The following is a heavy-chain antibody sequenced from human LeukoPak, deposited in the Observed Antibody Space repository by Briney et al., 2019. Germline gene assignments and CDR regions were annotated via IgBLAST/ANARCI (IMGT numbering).Heavy chain of an antibody. Sequence: SVKVSCKAPGYTFTNYYIHLVRQAPVQRLEWTGINSPSGGSTSYAQKFQGRVTMTRDTSTSTVYIELSILRSEDTAVYYSAREGPYSDSSRSRFDYWGQGTLVTVSS. D-gene: IGHD6-6*01. CDR1: GYTFTNYY. CDR2: NSPSGGST. CDR3: AREGPYSDSSRSRFDY. V-gene: IGHV1-46*01. J-gene: IGHJ4*02.